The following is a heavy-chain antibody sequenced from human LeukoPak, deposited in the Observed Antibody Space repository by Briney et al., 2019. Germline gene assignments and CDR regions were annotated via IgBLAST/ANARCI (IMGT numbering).Heavy chain of an antibody. D-gene: IGHD5-18*01. CDR2: LYYSGST. CDR1: GGSISSSSYY. Sequence: SETLSLTCTVSGGSISSSSYYWGWIRQPPGKGLEWIGSLYYSGSTYYNPSLKSRVTISVDTSKNQFSLKLSSVTAADTAVYYCARYQGGYSYGTARDAFDIWGQGTMVTVSS. V-gene: IGHV4-39*01. J-gene: IGHJ3*02. CDR3: ARYQGGYSYGTARDAFDI.